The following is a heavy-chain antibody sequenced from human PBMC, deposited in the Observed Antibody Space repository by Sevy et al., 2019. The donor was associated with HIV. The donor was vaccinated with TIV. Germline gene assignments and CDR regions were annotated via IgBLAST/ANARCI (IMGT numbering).Heavy chain of an antibody. J-gene: IGHJ4*02. D-gene: IGHD1-26*01. V-gene: IGHV3-49*04. CDR3: TRWSGSQSIFDY. Sequence: GGSLRLSCTASGFIFGDYGMSWVRKAPGKGLEWIFFFKSKINGGKTENAASVKGSFTISRDDSKNIVYLQMSNLKTEDTAVYYCTRWSGSQSIFDYWGQGTLVTVSS. CDR2: FKSKINGGKT. CDR1: GFIFGDYG.